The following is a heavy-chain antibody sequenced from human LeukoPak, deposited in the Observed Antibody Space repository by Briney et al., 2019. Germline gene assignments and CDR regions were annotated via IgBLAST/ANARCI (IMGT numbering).Heavy chain of an antibody. CDR2: INHSGST. CDR3: ARAGASSWYSYYYYMDV. Sequence: SETLSLTCTVSGGSIRSSSYYWGWIRQPPGKGLEWIGEINHSGSTNYNPSLKSRVTISVDTSKNQFSLKLSSVTAADTAVYYCARAGASSWYSYYYYMDVWGKGTTVTVSS. D-gene: IGHD6-13*01. V-gene: IGHV4-39*07. J-gene: IGHJ6*03. CDR1: GGSIRSSSYY.